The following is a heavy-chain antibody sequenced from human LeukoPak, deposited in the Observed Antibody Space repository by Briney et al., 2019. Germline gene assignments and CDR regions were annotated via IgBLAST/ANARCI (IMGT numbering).Heavy chain of an antibody. J-gene: IGHJ4*02. CDR3: AKVWTYDSSGYYSD. CDR2: ISWNSGSI. CDR1: GFTFDDYA. V-gene: IGHV3-9*01. D-gene: IGHD3-22*01. Sequence: PGGSLRLSCAASGFTFDDYAMHWVRQAPGKGLEWVSGISWNSGSIGYADSVKGRFTISRDNAKNSLYLQMNSLRAEDTALYYCAKVWTYDSSGYYSDWGQGTLVTVSS.